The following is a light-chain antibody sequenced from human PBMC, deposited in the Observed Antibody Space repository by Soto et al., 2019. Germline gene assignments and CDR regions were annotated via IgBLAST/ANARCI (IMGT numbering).Light chain of an antibody. V-gene: IGKV3-20*01. CDR3: QKYGSSPRK. J-gene: IGKJ1*01. Sequence: ELVLTHSPGTLSFSPFALATLSFSSSQSVISGYLAWYQQKPGQAPRLLIYGASSRATGIPDRFSGSGSGTDFTLTISRLEPEDFAVYYCQKYGSSPRKFGQGTKVDIK. CDR2: GAS. CDR1: QSVISGY.